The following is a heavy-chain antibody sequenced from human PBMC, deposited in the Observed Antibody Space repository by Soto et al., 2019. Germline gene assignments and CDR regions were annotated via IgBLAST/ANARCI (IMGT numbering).Heavy chain of an antibody. Sequence: GGSLRLSCAASGFMFSAYAMLWVRQAPGKGLEWVAAISYDRTNHYTADSITGRVTISSYNSANTLFLQVNSLRREDTAMYYCARDPSPYTSGWYGIDFWGHGALVTVSS. CDR1: GFMFSAYA. CDR2: ISYDRTNH. J-gene: IGHJ4*01. CDR3: ARDPSPYTSGWYGIDF. D-gene: IGHD6-19*01. V-gene: IGHV3-30*04.